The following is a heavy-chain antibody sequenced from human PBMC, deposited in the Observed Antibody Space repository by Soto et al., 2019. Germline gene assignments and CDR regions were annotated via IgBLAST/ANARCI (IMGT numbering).Heavy chain of an antibody. CDR1: GFTFSSYA. V-gene: IGHV3-23*01. CDR3: AKDPGVYGSGGPGAFDI. Sequence: EVQLLESGGGLVQPGGSLRLSCAASGFTFSSYAMSWVRPAPGKGLEWVSAISGSGGRTYYADSVKGRFTISRDNSRNTLYLKMNSLRAEDTAGYYCAKDPGVYGSGGPGAFDIWGQGTMVTVCS. CDR2: ISGSGGRT. D-gene: IGHD3-10*01. J-gene: IGHJ3*02.